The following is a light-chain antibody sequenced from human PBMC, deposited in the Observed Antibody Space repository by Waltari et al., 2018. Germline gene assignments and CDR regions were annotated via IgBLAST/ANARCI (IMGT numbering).Light chain of an antibody. CDR2: GAS. V-gene: IGKV3-15*01. CDR1: QSVSSN. CDR3: QHSNT. J-gene: IGKJ2*01. Sequence: ELVMTQSPATLSVSPGERATLSCRASQSVSSNLAWYQQKPGQAPRLLIFGASTRATGIPARFSGSGSGTEFTLAINSLQPDDFATYYCQHSNTFGQGTKLEIK.